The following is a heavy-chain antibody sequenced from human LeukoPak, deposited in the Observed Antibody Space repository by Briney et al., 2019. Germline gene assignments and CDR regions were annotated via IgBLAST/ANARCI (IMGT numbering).Heavy chain of an antibody. J-gene: IGHJ4*02. CDR3: AKDKKGNIVVVPAAIDY. V-gene: IGHV3-23*01. CDR1: GFTFSSYA. CDR2: ISGSGGST. D-gene: IGHD2-2*01. Sequence: GGSLRLSCAASGFTFSSYAMSWVRQAPGKGLEWVSAISGSGGSTYYADSVKGRFTISRDNSKNTLYPQMNSLRAEDTAVYYCAKDKKGNIVVVPAAIDYWGQGTLVTVSS.